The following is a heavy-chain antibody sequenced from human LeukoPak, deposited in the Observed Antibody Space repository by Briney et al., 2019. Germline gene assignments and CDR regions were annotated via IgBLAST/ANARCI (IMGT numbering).Heavy chain of an antibody. CDR2: MNPNSGNT. V-gene: IGHV1-8*01. CDR1: GYTFTSYD. J-gene: IGHJ4*02. D-gene: IGHD3-22*01. CDR3: ARELYYYDSSGYYLGVDY. Sequence: ASVKVSCKASGYTFTSYDINWVRQATGQGLEWMGWMNPNSGNTGYAQKFQGRVTMTRDTSTSTVYMELSSLRSEDTAVYYCARELYYYDSSGYYLGVDYWGQGTLVTVSS.